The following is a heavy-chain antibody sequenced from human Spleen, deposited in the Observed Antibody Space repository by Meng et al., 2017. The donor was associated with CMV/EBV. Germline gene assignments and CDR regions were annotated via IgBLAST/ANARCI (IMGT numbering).Heavy chain of an antibody. CDR3: AKDITIFGVVTRGGMDV. Sequence: GESLKISCAASGFTFSSYAMSWVRQAPGKGLEWVSAISGSGGSTYYADSVKGRFTISRDNSKNTLYLQMNSLRAEDTAVYYCAKDITIFGVVTRGGMDVWGQGTTVTVSS. V-gene: IGHV3-23*01. CDR1: GFTFSSYA. CDR2: ISGSGGST. D-gene: IGHD3-3*01. J-gene: IGHJ6*02.